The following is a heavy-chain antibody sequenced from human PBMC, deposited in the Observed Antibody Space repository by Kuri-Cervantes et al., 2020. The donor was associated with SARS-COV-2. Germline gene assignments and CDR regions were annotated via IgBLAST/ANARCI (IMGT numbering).Heavy chain of an antibody. V-gene: IGHV3-33*06. D-gene: IGHD3-10*01. J-gene: IGHJ5*02. CDR1: GFTFSSYG. Sequence: GGSLRLSCAAPGFTFSSYGMHWVRQAPGKGLEWVAVIWYDGSNKYYADSVKGRFTISRDNSKNTLYLQMNSLRAEDTAIYYCAKGFMEIPPTRYYDPWGQGTLVTVSS. CDR3: AKGFMEIPPTRYYDP. CDR2: IWYDGSNK.